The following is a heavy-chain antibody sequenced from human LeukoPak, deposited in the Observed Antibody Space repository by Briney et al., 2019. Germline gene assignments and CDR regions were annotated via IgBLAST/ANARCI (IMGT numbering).Heavy chain of an antibody. J-gene: IGHJ5*02. CDR3: ASGVLLLSNSSSWRNWFDP. CDR2: INHSGST. V-gene: IGHV4-39*07. D-gene: IGHD6-13*01. CDR1: GGSISSSSYY. Sequence: SETLSLTCTVSGGSISSSSYYWGWIRQPPGKGLEWIGEINHSGSTNYNPSLKSRVTISVDTSKNQFSLKLSSVTAADTAVYYCASGVLLLSNSSSWRNWFDPWGQGTLVTVSS.